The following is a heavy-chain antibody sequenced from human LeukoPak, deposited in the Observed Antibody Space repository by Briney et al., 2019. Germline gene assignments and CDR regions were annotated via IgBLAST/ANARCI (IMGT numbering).Heavy chain of an antibody. J-gene: IGHJ4*02. CDR2: ISAYNGNT. V-gene: IGHV1-18*01. CDR1: GYTFTSYG. Sequence: GASVKVSCKASGYTFTSYGISWVRQAPGQGLEWMGWISAYNGNTNSARKFQGRVTMTTDTSTSTVYMELRSLRSDDTAVYYCARDDCSSASCYLAYWGQGTLVTVSS. CDR3: ARDDCSSASCYLAY. D-gene: IGHD2-2*01.